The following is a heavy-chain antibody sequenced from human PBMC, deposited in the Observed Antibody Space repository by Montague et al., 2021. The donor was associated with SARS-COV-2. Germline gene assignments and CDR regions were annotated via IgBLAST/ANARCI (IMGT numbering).Heavy chain of an antibody. CDR1: GGSISSHY. J-gene: IGHJ3*02. CDR3: ARHGRFSVIVNTPRGAFDI. V-gene: IGHV4-59*08. Sequence: SETLSLTCTVSGGSISSHYWSWIRQPPGKGLEWIGYIYFSGSTNXNPPLKSRVTISVDTSKNQFSLKLSSVTAADTAVYYCARHGRFSVIVNTPRGAFDIWGQGTMVTVSS. CDR2: IYFSGST. D-gene: IGHD3-22*01.